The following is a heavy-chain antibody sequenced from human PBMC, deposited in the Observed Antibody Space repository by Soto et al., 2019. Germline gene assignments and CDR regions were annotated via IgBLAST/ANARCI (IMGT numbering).Heavy chain of an antibody. CDR2: INSDGSST. V-gene: IGHV3-74*01. J-gene: IGHJ6*02. D-gene: IGHD6-13*01. CDR1: GFTFSSYW. CDR3: ARGQVAAAYYYGMDV. Sequence: EVQLVESGGGLVQPGGSLRLSCAASGFTFSSYWMHWVRQAPGKGLVWVSRINSDGSSTSYADSVKGRFTISRDNAKNTLYLQMNSLRAEDTAVYYCARGQVAAAYYYGMDVWGQGTTVTVSS.